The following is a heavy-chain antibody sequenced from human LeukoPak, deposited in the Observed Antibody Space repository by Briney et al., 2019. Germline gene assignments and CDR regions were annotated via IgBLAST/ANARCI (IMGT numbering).Heavy chain of an antibody. D-gene: IGHD2-8*01. CDR1: DGSISSYY. Sequence: SETLSLTCTVSDGSISSYYWSWIRQPPGKGLEWIGYIYYSGSTNCNPSLKSRVTISVDTSKNQFSLKLSSVTAADTAVYYCARVPLGYCTNGVCRAYGMDVWGRGTTVTVSS. J-gene: IGHJ6*02. CDR3: ARVPLGYCTNGVCRAYGMDV. V-gene: IGHV4-59*01. CDR2: IYYSGST.